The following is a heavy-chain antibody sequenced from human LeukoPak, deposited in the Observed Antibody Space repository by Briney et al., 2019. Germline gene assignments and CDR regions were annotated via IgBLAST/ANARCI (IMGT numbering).Heavy chain of an antibody. CDR3: ARHPQWAATGSFDS. CDR1: GGSISSYY. V-gene: IGHV4-59*08. CDR2: IHYTGST. Sequence: SETLSLTCTVSGGSISSYYWSWIRQPPGKGLEWIGYIHYTGSTNYNPSLESRVTISVDTSKNQLSLRLSPVTAADTAVYYCARHPQWAATGSFDSWGQGTLVTVSS. D-gene: IGHD6-13*01. J-gene: IGHJ4*02.